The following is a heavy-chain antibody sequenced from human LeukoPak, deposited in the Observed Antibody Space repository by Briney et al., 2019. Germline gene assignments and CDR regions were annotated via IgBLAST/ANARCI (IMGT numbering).Heavy chain of an antibody. V-gene: IGHV3-11*04. J-gene: IGHJ4*02. CDR1: GGSISSSSYY. CDR2: ISGSGTDI. Sequence: PSETLSLTCTVSGGSISSSSYYWTWIRQPPGTGLECLSYISGSGTDINYADSVRGRFTISRDNAKNLLYLQMNDLRLEDTAVYYCARTARHLDYWGQGTLVTVSS. D-gene: IGHD5-18*01. CDR3: ARTARHLDY.